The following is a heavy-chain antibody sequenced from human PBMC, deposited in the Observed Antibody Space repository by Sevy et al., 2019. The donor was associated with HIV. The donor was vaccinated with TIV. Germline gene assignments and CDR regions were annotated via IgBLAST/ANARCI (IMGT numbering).Heavy chain of an antibody. V-gene: IGHV4-61*01. CDR2: IYYSGTT. D-gene: IGHD5-18*01. CDR3: ARRRTALVAGHYYGLDV. J-gene: IGHJ6*02. CDR1: GDSVSSGTYH. Sequence: SETLSLTCTVFGDSVSSGTYHWSWIRQPPGKGLEWIGYIYYSGTTSFNPSLRSRVTMSVDTSENQFSLKLNSMTAADTAVYYCARRRTALVAGHYYGLDVWGQGTTVTVSS.